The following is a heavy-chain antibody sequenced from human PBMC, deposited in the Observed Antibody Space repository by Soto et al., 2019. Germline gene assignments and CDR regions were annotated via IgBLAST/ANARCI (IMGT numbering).Heavy chain of an antibody. CDR1: VGSFSSFC. CDR2: ICYSDIT. V-gene: IGHV4-59*01. J-gene: IGHJ4*02. D-gene: IGHD4-4*01. CDR3: ATGDYSNSWNNGHYDY. Sequence: QVQLQESGPGLVKPSETLSLTCIVSVGSFSSFCWSWIRQPPGKGLEWIGYICYSDITNYNPSLKIRVTISVDTTKNQFSLKLSSVTAADTAVYSFATGDYSNSWNNGHYDYWGQGALVTVSS.